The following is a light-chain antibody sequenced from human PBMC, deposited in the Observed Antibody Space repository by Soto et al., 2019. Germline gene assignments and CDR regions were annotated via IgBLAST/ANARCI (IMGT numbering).Light chain of an antibody. CDR2: GAS. J-gene: IGKJ1*01. Sequence: EIMMTQSPATLSVSPGERATLSCRASQSASDYLAWYQQRPGQAPRLLIFGASTRATGFPARFSGSGSGTEFTLTISSLQSEDFAVYYCQQYKDWPHTFGQGTKVDI. V-gene: IGKV3-15*01. CDR1: QSASDY. CDR3: QQYKDWPHT.